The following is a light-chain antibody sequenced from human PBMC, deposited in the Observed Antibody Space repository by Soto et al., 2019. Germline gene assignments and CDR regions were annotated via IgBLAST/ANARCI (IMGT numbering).Light chain of an antibody. V-gene: IGLV2-14*01. Sequence: QSVLTQPASVSGSPGQSITISCTGTSSDVGGYNYVSWYQQHPGKAPKLMIFEVSNRPSGVSHRFSGSKSGNTASLTISGLQAEDEADYYCSSYSTSSTVRLFGGGTKLTVL. CDR1: SSDVGGYNY. CDR2: EVS. J-gene: IGLJ3*02. CDR3: SSYSTSSTVRL.